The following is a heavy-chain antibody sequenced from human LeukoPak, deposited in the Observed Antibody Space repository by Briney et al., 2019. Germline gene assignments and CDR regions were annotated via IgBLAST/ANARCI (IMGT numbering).Heavy chain of an antibody. CDR1: GFTFSRHG. CDR2: LSSAGVTA. J-gene: IGHJ4*02. CDR3: ARQRITYSSGGTGASGYFDY. V-gene: IGHV3-23*01. D-gene: IGHD6-19*01. Sequence: PGGSLRLSCSASGFTFSRHGMSWVRQAPGKGLEWVSSLSSAGVTAYYADSVKGRFTISRDNSKNTLSLHMSSLRAEDTAVHYCARQRITYSSGGTGASGYFDYWGQGTLVTVSS.